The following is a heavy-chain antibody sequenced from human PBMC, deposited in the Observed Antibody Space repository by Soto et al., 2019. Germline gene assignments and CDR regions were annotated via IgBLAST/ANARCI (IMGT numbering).Heavy chain of an antibody. J-gene: IGHJ4*02. CDR2: INHSGST. D-gene: IGHD3-9*01. CDR3: ARGLTDFDY. V-gene: IGHV4-34*01. Sequence: SETLSLTCAVYGGSFSGYYWSWIRQPPGKGLEWIGEINHSGSTNYNPSLKSRVTISVDTSKNQFSLKLSSVTAADTAVYYCARGLTDFDYWGQGTLVTVSS. CDR1: GGSFSGYY.